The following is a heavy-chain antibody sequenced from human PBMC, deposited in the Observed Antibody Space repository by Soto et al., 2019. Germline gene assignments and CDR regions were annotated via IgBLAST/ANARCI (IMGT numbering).Heavy chain of an antibody. CDR3: ARHVFYGSGTYYLFDS. V-gene: IGHV4-39*01. CDR1: GGSISNSGYY. Sequence: QLQLQESGPGLVKPSETLSLTCTVSGGSISNSGYYWGWIRQPPGKGLEWIGSRYFIGRSTYDNPSLKTRVTISVDTSKNQFSLRLSSVTAADTAVYYCARHVFYGSGTYYLFDSWGQGILATVSS. D-gene: IGHD3-10*01. CDR2: RYFIGRST. J-gene: IGHJ4*02.